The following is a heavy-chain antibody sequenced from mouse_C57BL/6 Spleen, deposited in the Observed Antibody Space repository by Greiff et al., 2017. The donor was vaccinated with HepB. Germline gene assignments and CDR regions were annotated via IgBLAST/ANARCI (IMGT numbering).Heavy chain of an antibody. V-gene: IGHV1-82*01. J-gene: IGHJ4*01. Sequence: LVESGPELVKPGASVKISCKASGYAFSSSWMNWVKQRPGKGLEWIGRIYPGDGDTNYNGKFKGKATLTADKSSSTAYMQLSSLTSEDSAVYFCAREEAYAMDYWGQGTSVTVSS. CDR2: IYPGDGDT. CDR3: AREEAYAMDY. CDR1: GYAFSSSW.